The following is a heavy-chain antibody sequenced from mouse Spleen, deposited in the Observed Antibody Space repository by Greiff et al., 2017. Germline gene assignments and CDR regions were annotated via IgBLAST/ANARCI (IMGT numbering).Heavy chain of an antibody. J-gene: IGHJ3*01. Sequence: EVNVVESGGGLVKPGGSLKLSCAASGFTFSSYAMSWVRQTPEKRLEWVATISSGGSYTYYPDSVKGRFTISRDNAKNTLYLQMSSLRSEDTAMYYCARLLTGTAAWFAYWGQGTLVTVSA. V-gene: IGHV5-9-1*01. CDR2: ISSGGSYT. CDR1: GFTFSSYA. D-gene: IGHD4-1*01. CDR3: ARLLTGTAAWFAY.